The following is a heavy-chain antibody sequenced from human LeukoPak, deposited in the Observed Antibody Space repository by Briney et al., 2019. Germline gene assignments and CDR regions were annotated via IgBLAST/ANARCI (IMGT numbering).Heavy chain of an antibody. CDR1: GGTFSSYA. V-gene: IGHV1-69*13. CDR3: ARVEGFLEWLNAFDI. D-gene: IGHD3-3*01. CDR2: IIPIFGTA. J-gene: IGHJ3*02. Sequence: GASVKVSCKASGGTFSSYAISWVRQAPGQGLEWMGGIIPIFGTANYAQKFQDRVTITADESTSTAYMELSSLRSEDTAVYYCARVEGFLEWLNAFDIWGQGTMVTVSS.